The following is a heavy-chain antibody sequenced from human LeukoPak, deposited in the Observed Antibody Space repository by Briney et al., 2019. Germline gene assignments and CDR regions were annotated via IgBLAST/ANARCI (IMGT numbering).Heavy chain of an antibody. CDR1: GFTFSSYD. CDR2: ISSSGSTI. Sequence: GGSLRLSCAASGFTFSSYDMSWVRQAPGKGLEWVSHISSSGSTIYYADSVKGRFTISRDNAKNSLYLQMNSLRTDDTAVYYCARDEVGATTEFDYWGQGTLVTVSS. J-gene: IGHJ4*02. D-gene: IGHD1-26*01. CDR3: ARDEVGATTEFDY. V-gene: IGHV3-48*03.